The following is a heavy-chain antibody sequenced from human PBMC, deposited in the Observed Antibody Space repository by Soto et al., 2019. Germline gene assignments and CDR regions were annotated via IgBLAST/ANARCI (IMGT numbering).Heavy chain of an antibody. CDR1: GYTFTSYG. CDR2: ISAYNGNT. V-gene: IGHV1-18*01. D-gene: IGHD3-22*01. Sequence: ASVKVSCKASGYTFTSYGISWVRQAPGQGLEWMGWISAYNGNTNYAQKLQGRVTMTTDTSTSTAYMELRSLRSDDTAVYYCARDANYDSSGYSVLIDYWGQGTLVTVSS. J-gene: IGHJ4*02. CDR3: ARDANYDSSGYSVLIDY.